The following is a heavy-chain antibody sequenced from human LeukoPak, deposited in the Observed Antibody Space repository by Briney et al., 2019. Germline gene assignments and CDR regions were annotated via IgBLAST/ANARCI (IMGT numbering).Heavy chain of an antibody. J-gene: IGHJ4*02. CDR1: GFSFSDFC. CDR2: IGTRSNPI. V-gene: IGHV3-11*01. Sequence: GGSLRLSCAASGFSFSDFCMSWIRQAPGMGLEWISYIGTRSNPIYYADSVKGRFTISRDDAKNSLYLQMNSLRDEDTAVYFCAREVQGSGRDFDYWGQGILVTVSS. D-gene: IGHD1-26*01. CDR3: AREVQGSGRDFDY.